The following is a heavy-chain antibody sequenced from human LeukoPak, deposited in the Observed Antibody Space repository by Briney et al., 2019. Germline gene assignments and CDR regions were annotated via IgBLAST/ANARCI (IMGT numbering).Heavy chain of an antibody. CDR2: IKQDGSER. Sequence: GGSLRLSCAASGFTFSSYWMSWVRQAPGKGLEWVANIKQDGSERYYVDSVKGRFTISRDNAKNSLSLQMNSLRADDTAVYYCARDSMGAFDYWGQGTLVTVSS. V-gene: IGHV3-7*05. D-gene: IGHD1-26*01. CDR3: ARDSMGAFDY. J-gene: IGHJ4*02. CDR1: GFTFSSYW.